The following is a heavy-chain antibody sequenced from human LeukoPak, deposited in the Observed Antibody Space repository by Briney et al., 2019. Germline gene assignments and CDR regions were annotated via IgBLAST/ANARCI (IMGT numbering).Heavy chain of an antibody. J-gene: IGHJ4*02. CDR3: ARGGGSYYFDY. CDR2: INAGNGNT. Sequence: ASVKVSCKASGYTFTSYAIHWVRQAPGLRLEWMGWINAGNGNTKYSQEFQGRVTITRDTSASTAYMELSSLRSEDMSVYYCARGGGSYYFDYWGQGTLVTVSS. D-gene: IGHD1-26*01. V-gene: IGHV1-3*03. CDR1: GYTFTSYA.